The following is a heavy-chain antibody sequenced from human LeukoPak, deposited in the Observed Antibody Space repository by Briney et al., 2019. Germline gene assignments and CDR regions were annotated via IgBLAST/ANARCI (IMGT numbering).Heavy chain of an antibody. V-gene: IGHV3-30*02. D-gene: IGHD6-19*01. CDR3: AKFDPGIAVAGTDY. Sequence: GGSLRLSCAASRFTFSTYWMSWVRQAPGKGLEWVAFIRYDGSNKYYADSVKGRFTISRDNSKNTLYLQMNSLRAEDTAVYYCAKFDPGIAVAGTDYWGQGTLVTVSS. J-gene: IGHJ4*02. CDR2: IRYDGSNK. CDR1: RFTFSTYW.